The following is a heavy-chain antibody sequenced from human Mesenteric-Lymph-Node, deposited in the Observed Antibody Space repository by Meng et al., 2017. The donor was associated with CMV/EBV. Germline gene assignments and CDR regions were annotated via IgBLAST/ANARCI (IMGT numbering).Heavy chain of an antibody. D-gene: IGHD2-15*01. CDR1: GFTFSDYS. J-gene: IGHJ4*02. Sequence: GESLKISCAASGFTFSDYSMNWVRQTPGKGLEWVSYISSSGDYIYYADSVKGRFTISRDNAKNSLYLQMNSLRAEDTAMYYCAKDLCGGSCNRFDYWGQGTLVTVSS. CDR3: AKDLCGGSCNRFDY. V-gene: IGHV3-21*04. CDR2: ISSSGDYI.